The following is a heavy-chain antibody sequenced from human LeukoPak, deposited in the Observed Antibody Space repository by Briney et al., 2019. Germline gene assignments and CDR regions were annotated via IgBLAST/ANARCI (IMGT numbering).Heavy chain of an antibody. CDR3: ARMKSNGLDY. J-gene: IGHJ4*02. Sequence: SETLSLACTVSGGSISSGSYYWGWIRQPAGKELEWIGRIYTSGNTNYNPSLKSRVTMSVDTSKNQFSLKLTSVTAADTAVYFCARMKSNGLDYWGQGTLVTVSS. D-gene: IGHD4-11*01. V-gene: IGHV4-61*02. CDR1: GGSISSGSYY. CDR2: IYTSGNT.